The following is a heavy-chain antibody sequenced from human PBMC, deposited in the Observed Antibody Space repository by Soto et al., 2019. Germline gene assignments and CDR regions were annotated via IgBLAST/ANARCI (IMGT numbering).Heavy chain of an antibody. CDR2: IYQTGIT. CDR1: NGSISSSTW. CDR3: ARETFLAGTLFDY. D-gene: IGHD6-19*01. V-gene: IGHV4-4*02. J-gene: IGHJ4*02. Sequence: QVQLKESGPGLVKSSGTLSLTCAVSNGSISSSTWWSWVRQPPGKGLEWIGEIYQTGITNYNPSLKSRVTISIDKANNHFSLRLTSMTAADTAVYYCARETFLAGTLFDYWGPGTLVIVAS.